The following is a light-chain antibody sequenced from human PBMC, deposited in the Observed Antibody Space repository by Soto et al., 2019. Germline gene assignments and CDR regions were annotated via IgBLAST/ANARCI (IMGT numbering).Light chain of an antibody. V-gene: IGKV4-1*01. CDR2: WAY. CDR3: QQYYSTPYT. CDR1: QSVLYSSNNKNY. J-gene: IGKJ2*01. Sequence: DIVMTQSPDSLAVSLGERATINCKSSQSVLYSSNNKNYLAWYQQKPGQPPKLLIYWAYTRESGVPDRFSGSGSGTDFTLTISSLQAEDVAVYYCQQYYSTPYTFGQGTKLGI.